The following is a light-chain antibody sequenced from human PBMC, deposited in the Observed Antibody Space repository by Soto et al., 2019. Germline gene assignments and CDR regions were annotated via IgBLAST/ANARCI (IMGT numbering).Light chain of an antibody. CDR1: SSDVGGYNY. Sequence: QSALTQPASVSGSPGQSITISCTGTSSDVGGYNYVSWYQQHPGKAPKLMIYEVSNRPSGLSNRFSGSKSGNTASLTISGLQAEDEADYYCSSYTTTNTDVFGTGTKLTVL. J-gene: IGLJ1*01. CDR3: SSYTTTNTDV. V-gene: IGLV2-14*01. CDR2: EVS.